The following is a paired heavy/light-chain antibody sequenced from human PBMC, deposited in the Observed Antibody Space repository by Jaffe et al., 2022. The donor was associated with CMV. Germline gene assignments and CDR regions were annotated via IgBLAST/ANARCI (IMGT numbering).Heavy chain of an antibody. CDR1: GGSINSYY. V-gene: IGHV4-59*08. D-gene: IGHD7-27*01. J-gene: IGHJ5*02. CDR2: IYYTGGT. CDR3: ARHGLTYNWFDP. Sequence: QVQLQESGPGLVKPSETLSLTCTVSGGSINSYYWSWVRQPPGKGLEWIGYIYYTGGTNYNPSLKSRVTMSVDTSKNQFSLELTSVTAADTAVYYCARHGLTYNWFDPWGQGTLVTVSA.
Light chain of an antibody. CDR3: QQYYSIPCT. V-gene: IGKV4-1*01. CDR2: WAS. J-gene: IGKJ1*01. CDR1: QTILYSSNNQNY. Sequence: DIVMTQSPDSLAVSLGERATINCKSSQTILYSSNNQNYLAWYQQKPGQPPKLLIYWASMRESGVPDRFSGSGSGTDFTLSISSLQAEDVAVYYCQQYYSIPCTFGQGTKVEVK.